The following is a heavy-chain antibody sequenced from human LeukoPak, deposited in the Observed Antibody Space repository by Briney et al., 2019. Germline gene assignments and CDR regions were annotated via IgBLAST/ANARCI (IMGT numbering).Heavy chain of an antibody. CDR2: INQDGTEK. J-gene: IGHJ4*02. CDR1: GLTFSNYW. CDR3: ARQNFYPDY. V-gene: IGHV3-7*01. Sequence: PGGSLRLSCAASGLTFSNYWMTWVRQAPGEGLEWVANINQDGTEKYYVDSVKGRFTISRDNVKNSLYLHMDSLRAEDTAVYYCARQNFYPDYWGQGTLVTVSS. D-gene: IGHD1-7*01.